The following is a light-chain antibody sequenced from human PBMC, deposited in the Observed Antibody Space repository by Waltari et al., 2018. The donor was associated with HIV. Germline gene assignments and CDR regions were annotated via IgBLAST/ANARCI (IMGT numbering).Light chain of an antibody. CDR2: WAS. V-gene: IGKV4-1*01. J-gene: IGKJ2*01. CDR3: QQYYGAPYT. CDR1: QTLLYNSKHY. Sequence: DIVMAQSPDSLAVSLGERATINCESSQTLLYNSKHYLAWFQQKPGQPPKMLIYWASTRESGVPERFSGSGSGTDFTLTISSLQAEYVAIYYCQQYYGAPYTFGQGTKVEIK.